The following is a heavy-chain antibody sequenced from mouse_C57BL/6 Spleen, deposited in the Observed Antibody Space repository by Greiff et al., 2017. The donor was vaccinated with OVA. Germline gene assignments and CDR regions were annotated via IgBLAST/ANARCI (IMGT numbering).Heavy chain of an antibody. J-gene: IGHJ1*03. Sequence: DVMLVESGGGLVQPKGSLKLSCAASGFSFNTYAMNWVRQAPGKGLEWVARIRSKSNNYATYYADSVKDRFTISRDDSESMLYLQMNNLKTEDTAMYYCVTGYYGRDWYFDVWGTGTTVTVSS. V-gene: IGHV10-1*01. D-gene: IGHD1-1*01. CDR1: GFSFNTYA. CDR3: VTGYYGRDWYFDV. CDR2: IRSKSNNYAT.